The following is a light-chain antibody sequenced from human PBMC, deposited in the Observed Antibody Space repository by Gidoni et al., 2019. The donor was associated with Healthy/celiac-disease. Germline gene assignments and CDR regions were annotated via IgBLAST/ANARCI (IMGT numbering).Light chain of an antibody. V-gene: IGLV3-1*01. CDR2: QDS. Sequence: YELTQPPSVSVSPGQTASITCSGDKLGDNYACWYQQKPGQSSVLVIYQDSKRPSGIPERFSGSNSGNTGTLTISGTQAMDEADYYCQAWDSSTAVFGGGTKLTVL. CDR1: KLGDNY. CDR3: QAWDSSTAV. J-gene: IGLJ2*01.